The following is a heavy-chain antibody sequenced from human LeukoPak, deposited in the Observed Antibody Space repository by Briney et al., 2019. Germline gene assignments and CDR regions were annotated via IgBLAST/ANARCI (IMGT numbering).Heavy chain of an antibody. CDR2: IYYSGST. D-gene: IGHD7-27*01. CDR1: GGSISSSSYY. J-gene: IGHJ2*01. V-gene: IGHV4-39*01. CDR3: ARHPFSWGGSYWYLDL. Sequence: PSETLSLTCTVSGGSISSSSYYLGWIRQPPGKGLEWIVSIYYSGSTYYNPTLKSRVTISVDTSKNQFSLKLSSVTAADTAVYYCARHPFSWGGSYWYLDLWGRGTLATVSS.